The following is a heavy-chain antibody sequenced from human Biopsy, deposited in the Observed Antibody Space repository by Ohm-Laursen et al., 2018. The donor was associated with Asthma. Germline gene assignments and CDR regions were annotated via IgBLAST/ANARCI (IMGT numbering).Heavy chain of an antibody. CDR2: VSYDGGVV. Sequence: SLRLSCAASGFVFRSHAMHWVRQAPGKGLEWAAVVSYDGGVVHYADSMKGRFTISRDNAKSTLYLQMNRLRTDDTAVYFCAKRRGYSDLTDFDHWGQGTLVTVSS. V-gene: IGHV3-30*18. J-gene: IGHJ4*02. CDR3: AKRRGYSDLTDFDH. CDR1: GFVFRSHA. D-gene: IGHD3-3*01.